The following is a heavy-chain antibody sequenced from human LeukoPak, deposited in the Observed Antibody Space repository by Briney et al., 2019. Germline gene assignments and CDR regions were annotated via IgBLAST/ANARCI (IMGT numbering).Heavy chain of an antibody. CDR1: GVTFSNYA. CDR3: AKSINSYDYFGELQGMDA. CDR2: ISGSGYST. J-gene: IGHJ6*02. V-gene: IGHV3-23*01. D-gene: IGHD3-10*01. Sequence: PGGSLRLSCAASGVTFSNYAVSWVRQAPGKGLEWVSGISGSGYSTYYADSVKGRFTISRDNSKQTLYLQMTGLRDEDTALYYCAKSINSYDYFGELQGMDAWGQGTTVTVSS.